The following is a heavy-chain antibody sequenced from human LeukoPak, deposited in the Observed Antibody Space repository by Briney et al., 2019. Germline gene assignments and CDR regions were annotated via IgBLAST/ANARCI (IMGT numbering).Heavy chain of an antibody. CDR3: ARGQQWLEAFEH. Sequence: ASVKVSCKASGYTFTGHYMHWVRQASGQGLEWMGWINPNSGGTNYAQKFQGRVTMTRDTSISTAYMELSRLRSDDTAVYYCARGQQWLEAFEHWGQGTLVTVSA. CDR1: GYTFTGHY. CDR2: INPNSGGT. J-gene: IGHJ4*02. D-gene: IGHD6-19*01. V-gene: IGHV1-2*02.